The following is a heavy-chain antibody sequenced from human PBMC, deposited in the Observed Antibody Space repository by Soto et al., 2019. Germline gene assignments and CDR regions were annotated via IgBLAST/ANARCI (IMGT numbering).Heavy chain of an antibody. J-gene: IGHJ6*02. CDR2: IVYDGSNK. CDR1: GFTFSSYG. CDR3: AKDKWGYSSSSSDGMDV. Sequence: QVQLVESGGGVVQPGRSLRLSCAASGFTFSSYGMHWVRQAPGKGLEWVAVIVYDGSNKYYEESVKGRFTISRDNSKNTLYLQMNSLRAEDTAVYYCAKDKWGYSSSSSDGMDVWGQGTTVTVSS. V-gene: IGHV3-30*18. D-gene: IGHD6-6*01.